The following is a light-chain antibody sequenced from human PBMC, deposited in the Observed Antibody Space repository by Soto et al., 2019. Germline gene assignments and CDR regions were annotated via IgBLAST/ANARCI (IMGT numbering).Light chain of an antibody. CDR3: QQSYSTPYT. CDR1: QNIHSY. CDR2: GVS. Sequence: DIQMTQSPSSLSASVGDRVTITCRASQNIHSYLNWYKQTPGKPPELLIFGVSNLESGVPSRFSGSGSGTDFTLTISSLQREDFASYFCQQSYSTPYTFGQGTKLEI. J-gene: IGKJ2*01. V-gene: IGKV1-39*01.